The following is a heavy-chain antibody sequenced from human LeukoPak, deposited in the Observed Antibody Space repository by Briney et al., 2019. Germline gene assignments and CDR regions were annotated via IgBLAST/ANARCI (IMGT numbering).Heavy chain of an antibody. CDR3: ARSPLTVTTRLHFDY. V-gene: IGHV3-74*01. CDR1: GFTFSSNW. D-gene: IGHD4-17*01. CDR2: INSDGSST. Sequence: VHPGGSLRLSCATSGFTFSSNWMHWVRQTPGKGLVWVSRINSDGSSTSYADSVKGRFTISRDNAKDTLYLQMNSLRAEDTAVYYCARSPLTVTTRLHFDYWGQGTLVTVSS. J-gene: IGHJ4*02.